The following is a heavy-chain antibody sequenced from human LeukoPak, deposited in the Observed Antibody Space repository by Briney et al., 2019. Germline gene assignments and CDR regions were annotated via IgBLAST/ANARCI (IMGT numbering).Heavy chain of an antibody. CDR3: ASGTTTTMPGAG. J-gene: IGHJ4*02. CDR1: GYTFTSYD. CDR2: MNPNSGNT. Sequence: ASVKVSCKASGYTFTSYDINWVRQATGQGLEWVGWMNPNSGNTGYAQRFQGRVTMTRNTSISTAYMELSSLRSEDTAVYYCASGTTTTMPGAGWGQGTLVTVSS. V-gene: IGHV1-8*01. D-gene: IGHD5-12*01.